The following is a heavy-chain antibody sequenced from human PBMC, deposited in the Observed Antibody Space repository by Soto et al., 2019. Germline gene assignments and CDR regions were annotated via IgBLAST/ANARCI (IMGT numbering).Heavy chain of an antibody. V-gene: IGHV3-23*01. D-gene: IGHD3-10*01. Sequence: EVQLLESGGGLVQPGGSLRLSCAASGFTFSSYAMSWVRQAPGKGLEWVSAISGSGGSTYYADSVKGRFTISRDNSKNTLYLQMNSLRAEDTAVYYCAKAWRILWFGGFGRGGWFDPGGQGTLVTVSS. J-gene: IGHJ5*02. CDR2: ISGSGGST. CDR1: GFTFSSYA. CDR3: AKAWRILWFGGFGRGGWFDP.